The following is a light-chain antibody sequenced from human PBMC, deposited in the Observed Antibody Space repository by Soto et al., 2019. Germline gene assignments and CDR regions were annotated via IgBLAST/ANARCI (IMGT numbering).Light chain of an antibody. Sequence: QSALTQPASVSGSPGQSITISCTGNSSDVGGYNYVSWYQQHPGKAPKLMIYEVSNRPSGVSNRFSGSKSGNTASLTISGLQAEDEADYYCSSYTSSSTLGFGGGTKLTVL. CDR2: EVS. V-gene: IGLV2-14*01. CDR1: SSDVGGYNY. J-gene: IGLJ3*02. CDR3: SSYTSSSTLG.